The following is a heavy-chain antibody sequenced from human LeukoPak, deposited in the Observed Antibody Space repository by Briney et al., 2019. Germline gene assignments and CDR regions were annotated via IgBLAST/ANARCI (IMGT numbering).Heavy chain of an antibody. CDR2: ISAYNGNT. Sequence: ASVKVSCKASGGTFSSYAISWVRQAPGQGLEWMGWISAYNGNTNYAQKFQGRVTMTTDTSTSTAYMELRSLRSDDTAVYYCARGGTATLSLYYFDYWGQGTLVTVSS. CDR1: GGTFSSYA. V-gene: IGHV1-18*01. J-gene: IGHJ4*02. CDR3: ARGGTATLSLYYFDY. D-gene: IGHD5-18*01.